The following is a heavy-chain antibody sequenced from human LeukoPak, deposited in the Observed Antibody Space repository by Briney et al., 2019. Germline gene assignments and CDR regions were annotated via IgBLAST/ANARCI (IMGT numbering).Heavy chain of an antibody. CDR1: GFTLSYAW. CDR3: TIGGYYGSGSYWYYFDY. D-gene: IGHD3-10*01. V-gene: IGHV3-15*01. J-gene: IGHJ4*02. CDR2: IKSKTDGGTT. Sequence: GGSLRLSCVGSGFTLSYAWMSWVRQAPGKGLEWVGRIKSKTDGGTTDDAAPVKGRFTISRDDSKNTLYLQMNSLKTEDTAVYYCTIGGYYGSGSYWYYFDYWGQGTLVTVSS.